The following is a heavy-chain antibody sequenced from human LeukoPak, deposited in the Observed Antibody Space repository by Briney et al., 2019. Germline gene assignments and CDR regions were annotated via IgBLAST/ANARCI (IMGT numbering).Heavy chain of an antibody. CDR1: GFTVSSNY. D-gene: IGHD2-15*01. CDR3: TTGISDY. Sequence: GGSLRLSCAASGFTVSSNYMTWVRQAPGKGLEWVSVIYSGGSTYYADSVKGRFTLSRDNSKNTLYLQMNSLKTEDTAVYYCTTGISDYWGQGTLVTVSS. V-gene: IGHV3-66*01. J-gene: IGHJ4*02. CDR2: IYSGGST.